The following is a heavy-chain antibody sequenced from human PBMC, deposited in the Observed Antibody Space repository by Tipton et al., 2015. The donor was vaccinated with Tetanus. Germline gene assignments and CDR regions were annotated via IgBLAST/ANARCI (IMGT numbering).Heavy chain of an antibody. V-gene: IGHV4-59*12. CDR2: ITYSRAT. Sequence: TLSLTCTVSGGSLSTSHWAWIRQPPGKGLEWVGKITYSRATNYNPSLKSRVTISTDKSKNQVSLRLNSVTAADTAVYFCARTPDYYYGMDVWGQGTTVTVSS. CDR1: GGSLSTSH. J-gene: IGHJ6*02. CDR3: ARTPDYYYGMDV.